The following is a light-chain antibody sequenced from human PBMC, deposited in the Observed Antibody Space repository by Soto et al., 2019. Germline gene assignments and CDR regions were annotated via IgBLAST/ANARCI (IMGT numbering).Light chain of an antibody. CDR3: SSYTSSNTGV. Sequence: QSVLTQPASVSGSPGQSITISCTGTSSDVGGYNYVAWYQQHPDKAPKLMIYEVTNRPSGVSNRFSGSKSGNTASLTISGLQAEDEADYYCSSYTSSNTGVFGTGTKLTVL. J-gene: IGLJ1*01. V-gene: IGLV2-14*01. CDR1: SSDVGGYNY. CDR2: EVT.